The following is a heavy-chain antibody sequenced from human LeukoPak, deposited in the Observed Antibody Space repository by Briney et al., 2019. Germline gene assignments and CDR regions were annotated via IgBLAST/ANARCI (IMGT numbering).Heavy chain of an antibody. CDR3: ARRLGYSYGSDAFDI. Sequence: GESLKISCKGSGNSFTSYWIGWVRQMPGEGLEWVGIIYPGDSDTRYSPSFQGQVTISADKSISTAYLQWSSLKASDTAMYYCARRLGYSYGSDAFDIWGQGTMVTVSS. V-gene: IGHV5-51*01. D-gene: IGHD5-18*01. J-gene: IGHJ3*02. CDR1: GNSFTSYW. CDR2: IYPGDSDT.